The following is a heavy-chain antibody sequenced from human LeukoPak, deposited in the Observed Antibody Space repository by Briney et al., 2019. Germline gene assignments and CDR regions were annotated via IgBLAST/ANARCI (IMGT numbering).Heavy chain of an antibody. Sequence: SETLSLTCTVSGGSISSGDYSWSWIRQHPGKGLEWIGYIFYSGSTYYNPSLKGRLSISVDTSKNQFSLKLSSVTAADTAVYYCARHAAARRDNWFDPWGQGTLVTVSS. J-gene: IGHJ5*02. V-gene: IGHV4-31*03. CDR3: ARHAAARRDNWFDP. CDR1: GGSISSGDYS. CDR2: IFYSGST. D-gene: IGHD6-25*01.